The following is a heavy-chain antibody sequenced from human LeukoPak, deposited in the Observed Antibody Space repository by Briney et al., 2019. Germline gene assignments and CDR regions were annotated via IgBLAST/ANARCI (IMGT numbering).Heavy chain of an antibody. Sequence: GGSLRLSCAASGLTFSSYAMSWVRQAPGKGLEWVSAISGSGGSTYSADSVKGRFTISRDNSKNTLYLQINSLRAEDTAVYYCAKRSDYSNTGNYFDSWGQGTPVTVSS. V-gene: IGHV3-23*01. CDR2: ISGSGGST. CDR3: AKRSDYSNTGNYFDS. J-gene: IGHJ4*02. D-gene: IGHD4-11*01. CDR1: GLTFSSYA.